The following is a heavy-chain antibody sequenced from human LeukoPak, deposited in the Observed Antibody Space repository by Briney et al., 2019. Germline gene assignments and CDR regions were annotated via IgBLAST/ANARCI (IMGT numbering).Heavy chain of an antibody. D-gene: IGHD5-18*01. CDR1: GGSISSSSHC. CDR3: AGPYSSYFDY. Sequence: SETLSLTCTVSGGSISSSSHCWGWIRQPPGKGLEWIGNIYYGGSTYYSPSLKSRVTISVDTSKNQFSLKLSSVTAADTAVYYCAGPYSSYFDYWGQGTLVTVPS. V-gene: IGHV4-39*01. CDR2: IYYGGST. J-gene: IGHJ4*02.